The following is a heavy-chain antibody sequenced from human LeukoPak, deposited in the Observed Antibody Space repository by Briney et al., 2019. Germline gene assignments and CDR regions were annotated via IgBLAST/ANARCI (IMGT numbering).Heavy chain of an antibody. D-gene: IGHD3-10*01. Sequence: PGGSRRLSCAASGFAFSSYWMSWVRQAPGKGLEWVANIKQDGSEKYYVDSVKGRFTISRDNAKNSLYLQMNSLRAEDRAVYYCCRWVYVSRPIDYWGQGTLVSVSS. CDR3: CRWVYVSRPIDY. CDR1: GFAFSSYW. CDR2: IKQDGSEK. V-gene: IGHV3-7*01. J-gene: IGHJ4*02.